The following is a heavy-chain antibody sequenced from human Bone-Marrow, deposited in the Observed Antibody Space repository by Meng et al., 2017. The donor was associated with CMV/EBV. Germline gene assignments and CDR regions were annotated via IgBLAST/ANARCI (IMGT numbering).Heavy chain of an antibody. V-gene: IGHV1-18*01. J-gene: IGHJ4*02. Sequence: ASVKVFCKTSGYTFSSYGIVWVRQAPGQGLEWMGWISAYNGDTNYAQELQGRVTMTTDTSTSTAYMELRSLKSDDTAVYYCASSPEAVAGAITSFDYWGQGTLVTVSS. D-gene: IGHD6-19*01. CDR1: GYTFSSYG. CDR2: ISAYNGDT. CDR3: ASSPEAVAGAITSFDY.